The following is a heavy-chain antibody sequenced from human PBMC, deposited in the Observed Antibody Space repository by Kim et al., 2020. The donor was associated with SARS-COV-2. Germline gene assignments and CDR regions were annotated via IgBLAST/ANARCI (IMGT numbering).Heavy chain of an antibody. J-gene: IGHJ4*02. CDR2: ISWNSGSI. Sequence: GGSLRLSCAASGFTFDDYAMHWVRQAPGKGLEWVSGISWNSGSIGYADSVKGRFTISRDNAKNSLYLQMNSLRAEDTALYYCAKGKVRYCSSTSCYFDYWGQGTLVTVSS. V-gene: IGHV3-9*01. D-gene: IGHD2-2*01. CDR3: AKGKVRYCSSTSCYFDY. CDR1: GFTFDDYA.